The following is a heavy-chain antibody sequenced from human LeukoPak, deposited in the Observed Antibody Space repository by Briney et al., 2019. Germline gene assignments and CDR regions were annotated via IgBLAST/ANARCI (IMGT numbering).Heavy chain of an antibody. V-gene: IGHV3-7*01. D-gene: IGHD5-24*01. CDR3: AGGRDVYRY. Sequence: GGSLRLTCAASGFTFSSYWMTWVRQAPGKGLEWVANIKQDGSEKYYVDSVKGRFTISRDNAKNSLYLQMNSLRAEDTAVYYCAGGRDVYRYWGQGTLVTVSS. CDR2: IKQDGSEK. CDR1: GFTFSSYW. J-gene: IGHJ4*02.